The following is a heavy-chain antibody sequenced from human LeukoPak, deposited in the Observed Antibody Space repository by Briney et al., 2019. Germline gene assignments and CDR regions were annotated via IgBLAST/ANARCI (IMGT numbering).Heavy chain of an antibody. J-gene: IGHJ3*02. Sequence: SETLSLTCAVYGGSFSGYYWSWIRQPPGKGLEWIGEINHSGSSNYNPSLKSRVTISVDTSKNQFSLKLSSVAAADTAVYYCARLRRGKYYYDSSGLRAFDIWGQGTMVTVSS. CDR3: ARLRRGKYYYDSSGLRAFDI. D-gene: IGHD3-22*01. V-gene: IGHV4-34*01. CDR1: GGSFSGYY. CDR2: INHSGSS.